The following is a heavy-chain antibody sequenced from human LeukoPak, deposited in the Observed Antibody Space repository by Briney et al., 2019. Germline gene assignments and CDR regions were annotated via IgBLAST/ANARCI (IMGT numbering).Heavy chain of an antibody. Sequence: GGSLRLSCAASGFTVSSNYMSWVRQAPGKGLEWVSVIYSGGSTYYADSVKGRFTISRDNSKNTLYLQMNGLRAEDTAVYYCARDVSSDFWSGQANSGMDVWGQGTTVTVSS. V-gene: IGHV3-66*01. CDR3: ARDVSSDFWSGQANSGMDV. CDR1: GFTVSSNY. D-gene: IGHD3-3*01. CDR2: IYSGGST. J-gene: IGHJ6*02.